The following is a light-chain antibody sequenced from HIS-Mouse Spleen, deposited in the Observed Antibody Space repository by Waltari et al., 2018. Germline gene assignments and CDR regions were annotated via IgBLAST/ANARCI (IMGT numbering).Light chain of an antibody. J-gene: IGLJ3*02. CDR2: SNN. V-gene: IGLV1-44*01. CDR3: SSYTSSSTLV. CDR1: SSNIGSNT. Sequence: QSVLTQPPSASGTPGQRVTISCSGSSSNIGSNTVHWYQQLPGTAPKLLIYSNNQRPSGVPDRFSGSKSGTSASLAISGLQSEDEADYYCSSYTSSSTLVFGGGTKLTVL.